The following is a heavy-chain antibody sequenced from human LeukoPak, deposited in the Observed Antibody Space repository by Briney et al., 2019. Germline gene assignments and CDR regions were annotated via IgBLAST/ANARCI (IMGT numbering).Heavy chain of an antibody. CDR1: GFTVSSNY. J-gene: IGHJ4*02. V-gene: IGHV3-53*01. D-gene: IGHD3-10*01. CDR3: ARGYGSGSLNLPFDY. CDR2: IYSGGST. Sequence: PGGSLRLSCAASGFTVSSNYMSWVRQAPGKGLEWVSVIYSGGSTYYADSVKGRFTISRDNSKNTLYLQMNSLRAEDTAVYYCARGYGSGSLNLPFDYWGQGTLVTVSS.